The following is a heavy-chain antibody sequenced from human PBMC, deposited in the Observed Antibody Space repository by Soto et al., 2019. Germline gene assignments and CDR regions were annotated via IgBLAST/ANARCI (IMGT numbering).Heavy chain of an antibody. Sequence: SETLSLTCAVSGGSVSSTNWWSWVRQPPGKGLEWIGEIYHSGSTNYNPYLKSRVTISVDKSKNQFSLKLSSVTAADTAVYYCARSKFVVPAANWFDPWGQGTLVTVS. CDR3: ARSKFVVPAANWFDP. CDR1: GGSVSSTNW. CDR2: IYHSGST. D-gene: IGHD2-2*01. V-gene: IGHV4-4*02. J-gene: IGHJ5*02.